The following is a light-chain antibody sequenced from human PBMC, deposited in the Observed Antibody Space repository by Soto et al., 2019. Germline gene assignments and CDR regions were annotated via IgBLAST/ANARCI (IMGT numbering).Light chain of an antibody. CDR2: AAS. CDR1: QGISNY. J-gene: IGKJ4*01. V-gene: IGKV1-27*01. Sequence: DSQMTQSPSSLSASVGDRVTITCRASQGISNYLAWYQQIPGKVPKLLISAASTLQSGVPSRFSGSGSGTDFTLTISSLQPEDVATYYCQKYTNVPTFGGGTKVEIK. CDR3: QKYTNVPT.